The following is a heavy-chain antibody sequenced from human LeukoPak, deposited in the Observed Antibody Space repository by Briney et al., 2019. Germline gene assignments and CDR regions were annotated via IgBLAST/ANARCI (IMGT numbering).Heavy chain of an antibody. Sequence: SETLSLTCTVSGGSISSYYWSWIRQPPGKGLEWIGYIYTSGSTNYNPSLKSRVTISVDTSKNQFSLKLSSVTAADTAVYYCARDRWTYYYGSGSNYYYYYGMDVWGQGTTVTVSS. CDR1: GGSISSYY. V-gene: IGHV4-59*01. CDR2: IYTSGST. D-gene: IGHD3-10*01. CDR3: ARDRWTYYYGSGSNYYYYYGMDV. J-gene: IGHJ6*02.